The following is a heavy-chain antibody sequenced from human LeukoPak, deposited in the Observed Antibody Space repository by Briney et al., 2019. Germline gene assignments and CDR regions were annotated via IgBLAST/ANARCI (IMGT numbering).Heavy chain of an antibody. CDR3: AKDWYYYDSSGYGALDY. Sequence: QPGGSLRLSCAASGFTFSSYAMSWVRQAPGKGLEWVSAISGSGGSTYYADSVKGRFTISRDNSKNTLYLQMNSLRAEDTAVYYCAKDWYYYDSSGYGALDYWGQGTLVTVSS. CDR1: GFTFSSYA. V-gene: IGHV3-23*01. CDR2: ISGSGGST. D-gene: IGHD3-22*01. J-gene: IGHJ4*02.